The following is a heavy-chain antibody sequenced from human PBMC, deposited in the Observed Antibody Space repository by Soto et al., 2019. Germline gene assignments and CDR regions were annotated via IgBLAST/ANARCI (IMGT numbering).Heavy chain of an antibody. D-gene: IGHD2-15*01. J-gene: IGHJ4*02. V-gene: IGHV3-23*01. CDR3: AKDLSSYYYFDF. CDR1: GFNFGIYA. CDR2: ISATGGST. Sequence: EVQLLESGGDLVQPGGSLRLSCAASGFNFGIYAMTWVRQAPGKGLEWVSTISATGGSTFYADSVKGRFTISRDNSKNTLYLQMNSLRAEDTAIYYCAKDLSSYYYFDFWGQGTQVTVSS.